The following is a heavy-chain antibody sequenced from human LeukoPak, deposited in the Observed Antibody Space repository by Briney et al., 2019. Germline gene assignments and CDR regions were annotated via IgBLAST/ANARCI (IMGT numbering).Heavy chain of an antibody. V-gene: IGHV1-2*02. CDR1: GFTFTGYY. CDR2: INPNSGGT. D-gene: IGHD5-12*01. CDR3: AREQWLRFIWNWFDP. J-gene: IGHJ5*02. Sequence: ASVTVSCKASGFTFTGYYMHWVRQAPGQGLEWMGWINPNSGGTNYAQKFQGRVTMTRDTSITTAYMELTSLRSDDTAVYYCAREQWLRFIWNWFDPWGQGTLVTVSS.